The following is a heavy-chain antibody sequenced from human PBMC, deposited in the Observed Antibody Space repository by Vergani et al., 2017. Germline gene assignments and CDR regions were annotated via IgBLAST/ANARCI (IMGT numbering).Heavy chain of an antibody. D-gene: IGHD5-12*01. Sequence: QVQLQESGPGLVKPSETLSLTCTVSGGSISSYYWSWIRQPPGKGLEWIGYIYYSGSTNYNPSLKSRVTISVDTSKNQFSLKLSSVTAADTAVYYCARAPTRYRGPGYWGQGTLVTVSS. CDR2: IYYSGST. J-gene: IGHJ4*02. V-gene: IGHV4-59*01. CDR1: GGSISSYY. CDR3: ARAPTRYRGPGY.